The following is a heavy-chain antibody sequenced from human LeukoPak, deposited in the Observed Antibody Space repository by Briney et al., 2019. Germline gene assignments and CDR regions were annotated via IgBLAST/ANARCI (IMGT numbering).Heavy chain of an antibody. CDR2: ISSSGSTI. D-gene: IGHD3-10*01. Sequence: LSLTCAVYGGSFSDYYMSWIRQAPGKGLEWVSYISSSGSTIYYADSVKGRFTISRDNAKNSLCLQMNSLRAEDTAVYYCAREGGYYYFDYWGQGTLVTVSS. CDR1: GGSFSDYY. CDR3: AREGGYYYFDY. J-gene: IGHJ4*02. V-gene: IGHV3-11*01.